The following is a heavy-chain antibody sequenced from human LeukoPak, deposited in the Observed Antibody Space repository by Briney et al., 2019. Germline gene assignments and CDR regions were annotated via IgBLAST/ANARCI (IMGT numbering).Heavy chain of an antibody. D-gene: IGHD3-16*01. CDR2: INHNGNVN. CDR3: ARGGGLDV. CDR1: GFTFSSYW. J-gene: IGHJ6*02. V-gene: IGHV3-7*03. Sequence: GGSLRLSCAASGFTFSSYWMNWARQAPGKGLEWVASINHNGNVNYYVDSAKGRFTITRDNAKNSLYLQMSNLRAEDTAVYFCARGGGLDVWGQGATVTVSS.